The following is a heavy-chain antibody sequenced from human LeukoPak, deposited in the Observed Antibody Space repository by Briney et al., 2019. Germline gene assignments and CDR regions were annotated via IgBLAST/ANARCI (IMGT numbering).Heavy chain of an antibody. CDR2: VSDDGTAI. V-gene: IGHV3-11*01. Sequence: GGSLRLSCEASGFTFSDYYMSWIRQAPGKGLEWVSHVSDDGTAIYYADSVKGRFTIFKDNAKNSLYLQMNSLRAEDTAVYYCARDQRYSSINDGHFDYWGQGTLVTVSS. CDR3: ARDQRYSSINDGHFDY. CDR1: GFTFSDYY. D-gene: IGHD6-19*01. J-gene: IGHJ4*02.